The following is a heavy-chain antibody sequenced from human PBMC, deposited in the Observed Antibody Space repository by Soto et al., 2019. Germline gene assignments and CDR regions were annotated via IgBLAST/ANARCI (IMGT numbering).Heavy chain of an antibody. V-gene: IGHV3-23*01. CDR2: ISGSGGST. J-gene: IGHJ4*02. CDR1: VFTFSSYA. D-gene: IGHD1-20*01. CDR3: AKRHNWNYYFDY. Sequence: PGWSLRLSCASSVFTFSSYAMSWVRQAPGKGLEWVSAISGSGGSTYYADSAKGRFTISRDNSKNTLYLQMNSLRAEDTAVYYCAKRHNWNYYFDYWGQGTLVTVSS.